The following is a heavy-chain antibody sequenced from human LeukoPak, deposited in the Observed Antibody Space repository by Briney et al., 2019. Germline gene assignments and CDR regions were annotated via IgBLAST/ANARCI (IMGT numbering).Heavy chain of an antibody. CDR3: ARVGNKSSSWYKYYYYGMDV. CDR1: GDSISSYY. V-gene: IGHV4-59*01. CDR2: IYYSGST. Sequence: PSETLSLTCTVSGDSISSYYWSWIRQPPGKGLEWIGYIYYSGSTNYNPSLKSRVTISVDTSKNQFSLKLSSVTAADTAVYYCARVGNKSSSWYKYYYYGMDVWGQGTTVTVSS. J-gene: IGHJ6*02. D-gene: IGHD6-13*01.